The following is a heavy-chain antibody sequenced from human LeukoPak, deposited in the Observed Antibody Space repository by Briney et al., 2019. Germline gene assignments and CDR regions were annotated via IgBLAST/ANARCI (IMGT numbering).Heavy chain of an antibody. J-gene: IGHJ3*02. CDR2: IKQDGSEK. CDR1: RFTFSSSW. CDR3: ARADVAGAFDI. V-gene: IGHV3-7*01. Sequence: GGSLRLSCAASRFTFSSSWMTWVRQAPGKGLERVANIKQDGSEKYYVDSVKGRFTISRDNAKDSLYLQMNSLRAEDTAVYYCARADVAGAFDIWGQGTMVTVSS.